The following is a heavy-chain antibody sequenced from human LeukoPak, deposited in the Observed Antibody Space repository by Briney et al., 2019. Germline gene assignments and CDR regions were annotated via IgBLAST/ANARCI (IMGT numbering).Heavy chain of an antibody. CDR2: IYYSGST. CDR1: GGSISSYY. V-gene: IGHV4-59*01. J-gene: IGHJ4*02. Sequence: TSETLSLTCTVSGGSISSYYWSWIRQPPGKGLEWIGYIYYSGSTNYNPSLKSRVTISVDTSKNQFSLKLSSVTAADTAVYYCARATPGGDDSGPFDYWGQGTLVTVSS. CDR3: ARATPGGDDSGPFDY. D-gene: IGHD3-22*01.